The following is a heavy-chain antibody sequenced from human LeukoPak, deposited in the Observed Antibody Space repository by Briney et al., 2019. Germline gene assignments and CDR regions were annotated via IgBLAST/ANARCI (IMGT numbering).Heavy chain of an antibody. V-gene: IGHV3-23*01. CDR2: ISGSGGST. CDR1: GFIFSSYC. D-gene: IGHD7-27*01. Sequence: GGSLRLSCAASGFIFSSYCMTWVRQAPGKGLEWVSAISGSGGSTYYADSVKGRFTISRDNSKNTLYLQMNSLRAEDTAVYYCAKDLAWGSGVGDYWGQGTLVTVSS. CDR3: AKDLAWGSGVGDY. J-gene: IGHJ4*02.